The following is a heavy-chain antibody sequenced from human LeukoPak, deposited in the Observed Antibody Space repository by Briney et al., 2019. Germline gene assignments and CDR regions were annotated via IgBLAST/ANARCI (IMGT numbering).Heavy chain of an antibody. D-gene: IGHD1-26*01. CDR3: AREASKGGYYFDY. J-gene: IGHJ4*02. V-gene: IGHV1-69*05. Sequence: SVKVSCKASGGTFSSYAISWVRQTPGQGLEWMGGIIPIFGTANYAQKFQGRVTITTDESTSTAYMELSSLRSEDTAVYYCAREASKGGYYFDYWGQGTLVTVSS. CDR1: GGTFSSYA. CDR2: IIPIFGTA.